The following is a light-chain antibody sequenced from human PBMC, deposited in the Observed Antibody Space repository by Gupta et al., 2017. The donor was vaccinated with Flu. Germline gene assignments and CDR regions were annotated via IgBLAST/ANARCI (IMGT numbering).Light chain of an antibody. CDR2: LVS. J-gene: IGKJ4*01. CDR3: MQALETPLT. Sequence: VTLGEPASSTCRASQSLLTINGHNYLDWYVQKPGQPPQLLLYLVSNRASGVPDRFSGSGSGTSFTLEISRVEAEDVGVYYCMQALETPLTFGGGTKVEI. CDR1: QSLLTINGHNY. V-gene: IGKV2-28*01.